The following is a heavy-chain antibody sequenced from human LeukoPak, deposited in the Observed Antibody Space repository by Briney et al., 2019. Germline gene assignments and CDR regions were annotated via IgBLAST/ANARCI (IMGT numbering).Heavy chain of an antibody. CDR2: INHRGST. CDR3: AGGPYCSGGTCSFYFYGLAV. J-gene: IGHJ6*02. CDR1: GGSFSGYS. D-gene: IGHD2-15*01. V-gene: IGHV4-34*01. Sequence: PSETLSLTCGVHGGSFSGYSCDWIRQPPGKGLEWIGEINHRGSTTYNPSLKSRVTIPEDTSKKQFSLKLTSVTAADTAIYYCAGGPYCSGGTCSFYFYGLAVWGPGTAVTVSS.